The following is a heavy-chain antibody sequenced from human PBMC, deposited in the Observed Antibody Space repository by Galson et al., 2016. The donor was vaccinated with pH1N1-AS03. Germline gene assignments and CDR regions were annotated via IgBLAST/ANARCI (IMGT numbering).Heavy chain of an antibody. CDR3: ARAGQRHRVGDY. CDR1: GDSISSNHW. D-gene: IGHD6-25*01. CDR2: IYHNGNS. V-gene: IGHV4-4*02. J-gene: IGHJ4*01. Sequence: EALSLTCAVSGDSISSNHWWTWVRQPPGKGLEWIAEIYHNGNSNYNPTLKSRVSISVDKSKNQFSLNLSSVTAADTAVYYCARAGQRHRVGDYWGHGTLVTVSS.